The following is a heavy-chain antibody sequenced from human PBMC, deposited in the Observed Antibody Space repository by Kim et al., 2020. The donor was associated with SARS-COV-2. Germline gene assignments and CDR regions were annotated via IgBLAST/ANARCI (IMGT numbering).Heavy chain of an antibody. V-gene: IGHV3-23*01. CDR3: ARGNYQAPGSLSVYYYG. J-gene: IGHJ6*01. CDR1: GFSFNGYA. Sequence: GGSLRLSCAASGFSFNGYAMSWVRQAPGKGLEWLSDISYNGRSTDYADSVKGRFTISRDNSKHTLYLQMNSLRVEDTAVYYCARGNYQAPGSLSVYYYG. D-gene: IGHD1-26*01. CDR2: ISYNGRST.